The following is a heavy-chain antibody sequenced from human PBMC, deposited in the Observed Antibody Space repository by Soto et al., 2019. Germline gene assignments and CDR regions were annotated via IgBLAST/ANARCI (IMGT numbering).Heavy chain of an antibody. V-gene: IGHV4-38-2*02. CDR1: GYSISSGYY. CDR3: ARDGRVGGSGYYTLFDY. CDR2: IYHSGST. Sequence: TLSLTCAVSGYSISSGYYWGWIRQPPGKGLEWIGSIYHSGSTYYNPSLKSRVTISVDTSKNQFSLKLSSVTAADTAVYYCARDGRVGGSGYYTLFDYWGQGTLVTVSS. D-gene: IGHD3-3*01. J-gene: IGHJ4*02.